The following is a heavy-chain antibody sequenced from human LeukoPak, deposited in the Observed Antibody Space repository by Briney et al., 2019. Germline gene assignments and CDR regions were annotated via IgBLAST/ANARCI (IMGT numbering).Heavy chain of an antibody. J-gene: IGHJ6*02. D-gene: IGHD5-12*01. CDR1: GGSISSSSYY. CDR3: ARAGGYSGYDSLYYYYGMDV. Sequence: SETLSLTCTVSGGSISSSSYYWGWIRQPPGKGLEWIGSIYYSGSTYYNPSLKSRVTISVDTSKNQFSLKLSSVTAADTAVYYCARAGGYSGYDSLYYYYGMDVWGQGTTVTVSS. CDR2: IYYSGST. V-gene: IGHV4-39*07.